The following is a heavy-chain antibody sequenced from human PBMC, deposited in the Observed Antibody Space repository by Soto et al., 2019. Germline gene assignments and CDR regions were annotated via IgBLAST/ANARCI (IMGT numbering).Heavy chain of an antibody. V-gene: IGHV4-34*01. CDR3: ARRPAVVPAAIDYYGMDV. CDR2: INHSGST. J-gene: IGHJ6*02. D-gene: IGHD2-2*01. Sequence: PSETLSLTCAVYGGSFSGYYWSWIRQPPGKGLEWIGEINHSGSTNYNPSLKSRVTISVDTSKNQFSLKLSSVTAADTAVYYCARRPAVVPAAIDYYGMDVWGQGTTVTVS. CDR1: GGSFSGYY.